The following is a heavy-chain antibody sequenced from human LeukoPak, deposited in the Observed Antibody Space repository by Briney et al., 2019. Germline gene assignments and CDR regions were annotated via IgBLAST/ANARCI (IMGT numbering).Heavy chain of an antibody. CDR3: ARSYVGADRYFDY. Sequence: GGSLRLSCAASGLTFSTYAVSWVRQAPGKGLEWVSAISGGGGDIYYADSVKGRFTISRDNSKNTLYLQMNSLRAEDTAVYYCARSYVGADRYFDYWGQGTLVTVSS. D-gene: IGHD1-26*01. CDR1: GLTFSTYA. CDR2: ISGGGGDI. V-gene: IGHV3-23*01. J-gene: IGHJ4*02.